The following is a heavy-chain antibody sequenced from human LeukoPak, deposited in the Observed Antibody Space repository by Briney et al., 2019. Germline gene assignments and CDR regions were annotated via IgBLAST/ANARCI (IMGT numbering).Heavy chain of an antibody. CDR2: LSSGGATA. J-gene: IGHJ4*02. CDR1: GFTFSSSA. Sequence: PGGSLRLSCAASGFTFSSSALSWVRQPPGKGLEWVSVLSSGGATAFYADSVLGRFTVARDNSNNTLYLQMNSLRAEDTAVYYCARGPYGSGSYVDYWGQGTLVTVSS. V-gene: IGHV3-23*01. D-gene: IGHD3-10*01. CDR3: ARGPYGSGSYVDY.